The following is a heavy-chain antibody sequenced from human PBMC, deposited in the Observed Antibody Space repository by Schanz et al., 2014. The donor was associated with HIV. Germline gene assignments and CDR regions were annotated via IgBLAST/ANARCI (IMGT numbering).Heavy chain of an antibody. Sequence: QVHLVQSGAEVKKPGASVKVSCKASGYTFISYGITWVRQAPGQGLEWMGWISAYNGNTNYAQKVQGRVTMTTDTXXXTAYMELRSLXXXXXXXYYCARGERTVHXXXXIWGQGTMVTVSS. CDR2: ISAYNGNT. J-gene: IGHJ4*03. CDR1: GYTFISYG. D-gene: IGHD3-10*01. V-gene: IGHV1-18*01. CDR3: ARGERTVHXXXXI.